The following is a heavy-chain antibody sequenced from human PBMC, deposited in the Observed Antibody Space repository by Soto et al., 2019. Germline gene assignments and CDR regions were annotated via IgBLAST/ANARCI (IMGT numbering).Heavy chain of an antibody. CDR3: ARDGDSGWVDY. D-gene: IGHD6-19*01. Sequence: QVQLVESGGGVVQPGRSLRLSCAASGFTFSSYAMHWVRQAPGKGLEWVAVISYDGSNKYYADPVKGRFTISRDNSKNTLYLQMNSLRAEDTAVYYCARDGDSGWVDYWGQGTLVTVSS. CDR2: ISYDGSNK. V-gene: IGHV3-30-3*01. J-gene: IGHJ4*02. CDR1: GFTFSSYA.